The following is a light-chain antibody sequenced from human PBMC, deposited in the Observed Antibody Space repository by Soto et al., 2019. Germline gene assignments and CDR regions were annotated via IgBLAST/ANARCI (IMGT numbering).Light chain of an antibody. V-gene: IGKV1-5*01. CDR3: QQYNSYSLT. J-gene: IGKJ4*01. CDR2: DAS. CDR1: QSISSW. Sequence: IQMTQSPSTLSASVGDRVTITCRASQSISSWLAWYRQKPGKAPKLLIYDASSLESGVPSRFSGSGSGTEFTLTISSLQHDDFATYYCQQYNSYSLTFGGGTKLDIK.